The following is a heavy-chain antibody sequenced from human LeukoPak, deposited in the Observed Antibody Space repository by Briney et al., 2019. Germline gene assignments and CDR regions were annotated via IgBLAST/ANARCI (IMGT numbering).Heavy chain of an antibody. CDR2: INSDGSST. CDR3: ARVFRIPGISSDY. D-gene: IGHD6-13*01. CDR1: GFTFSTYW. J-gene: IGHJ4*02. Sequence: GGSLRLSCAASGFTFSTYWMHWIRQAPGKGLVWVSRINSDGSSTSYADSVKGRFTISRDNARNTLYLQMNSLRAEDTAVYYCARVFRIPGISSDYWGQGTLVTVSS. V-gene: IGHV3-74*01.